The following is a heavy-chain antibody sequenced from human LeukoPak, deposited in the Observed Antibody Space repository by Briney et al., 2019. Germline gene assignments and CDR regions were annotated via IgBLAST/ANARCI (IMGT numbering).Heavy chain of an antibody. V-gene: IGHV4-61*01. J-gene: IGHJ5*02. Sequence: SETLSLTCTVSSGSISSSSYYWGWIRQPPGKGLEWIGYIYYSESTNYNPSLKSRVTISVDTSKNQFSLKLSSVTAADTAVYYCARDGYYYDSSGYYYFHWFDPWGRGTLVTVSS. CDR3: ARDGYYYDSSGYYYFHWFDP. D-gene: IGHD3-22*01. CDR1: SGSISSSSYY. CDR2: IYYSEST.